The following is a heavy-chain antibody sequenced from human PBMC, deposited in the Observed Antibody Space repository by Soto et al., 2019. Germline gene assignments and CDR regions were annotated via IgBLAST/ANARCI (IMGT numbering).Heavy chain of an antibody. CDR3: ARQDSSGYYLVP. D-gene: IGHD3-22*01. Sequence: SETLSLTCTVSGGSISSYYWSWIRQPPGKGLEWIGYIYYSGSTNYNPSLKSRVTISVDTSKNQFSLKLSSVTAADTAVYYCARQDSSGYYLVPWGQGTLVTVSS. J-gene: IGHJ5*02. CDR1: GGSISSYY. CDR2: IYYSGST. V-gene: IGHV4-59*01.